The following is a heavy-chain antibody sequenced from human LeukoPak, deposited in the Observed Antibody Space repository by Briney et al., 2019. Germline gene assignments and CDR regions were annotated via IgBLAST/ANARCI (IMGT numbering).Heavy chain of an antibody. Sequence: GGSLRLSCAASGFNFDVYAMDRVRQAPGKGLEWVSGISWNSGSIGYADSVKGRFTISRDNAKNSLFLEMNNLRVEDTALYYCAKSGGVVVGVYFEYWGQGTLVTASS. D-gene: IGHD2-15*01. CDR3: AKSGGVVVGVYFEY. CDR2: ISWNSGSI. J-gene: IGHJ4*02. CDR1: GFNFDVYA. V-gene: IGHV3-9*01.